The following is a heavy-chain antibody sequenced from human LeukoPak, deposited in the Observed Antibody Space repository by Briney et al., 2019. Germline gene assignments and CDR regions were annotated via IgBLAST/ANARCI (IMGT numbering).Heavy chain of an antibody. D-gene: IGHD3-10*01. CDR3: ASGDYGAGSPVMRY. Sequence: SETLSLTCTVSGGSISSGSYYWSWIRQPAGKGLEWIGRIYTSGSTNYNPSLKSRVTISVGASNNQFSLKLTSVTAADTAVYYCASGDYGAGSPVMRYWGHGTLVIVSS. CDR1: GGSISSGSYY. V-gene: IGHV4-61*02. CDR2: IYTSGST. J-gene: IGHJ4*01.